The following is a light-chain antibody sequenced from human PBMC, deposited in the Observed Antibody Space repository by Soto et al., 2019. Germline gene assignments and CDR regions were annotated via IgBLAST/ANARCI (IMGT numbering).Light chain of an antibody. J-gene: IGKJ1*01. V-gene: IGKV3-15*01. CDR2: GAS. Sequence: EIVMTQSPATLSVSPGERATLSCRASQSVSSNLAWYQQKPGQTPRPLIYGASTRATGIPARFSGSGSGTEFTLTISSLQSEDFAVYYCQQYYRWPWTFGQGTKVEIK. CDR1: QSVSSN. CDR3: QQYYRWPWT.